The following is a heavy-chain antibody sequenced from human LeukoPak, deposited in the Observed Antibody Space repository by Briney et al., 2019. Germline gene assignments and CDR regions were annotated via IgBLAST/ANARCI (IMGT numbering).Heavy chain of an antibody. D-gene: IGHD6-19*01. Sequence: KPSETLSLTCAVYGGSFSGYYWSWIRQPPGKGLEWLGEINHSGSTNYNPSLKSRVTISVDTSKNQFSLKLSSVTAADTAVYYCARGAAVAGIDYWGQGTLVTVSS. V-gene: IGHV4-34*01. J-gene: IGHJ4*02. CDR1: GGSFSGYY. CDR2: INHSGST. CDR3: ARGAAVAGIDY.